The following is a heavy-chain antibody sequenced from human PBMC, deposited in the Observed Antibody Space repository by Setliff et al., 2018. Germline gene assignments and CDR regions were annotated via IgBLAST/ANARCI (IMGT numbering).Heavy chain of an antibody. CDR3: ATESLLRYFDLVGNPYAFDI. CDR1: GYTLTELS. V-gene: IGHV1-24*01. J-gene: IGHJ3*02. Sequence: VASVKVSCKVSGYTLTELSMHWVRQAPGKGLEWMGGFDPEDGETIYAQKFQGRVTMTEDTSTDTAYMELSSLRSEDTAVYYCATESLLRYFDLVGNPYAFDIWGQGTMVTV. CDR2: FDPEDGET. D-gene: IGHD3-9*01.